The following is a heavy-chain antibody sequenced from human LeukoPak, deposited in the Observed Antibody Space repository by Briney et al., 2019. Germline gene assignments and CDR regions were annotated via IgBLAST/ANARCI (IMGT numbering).Heavy chain of an antibody. J-gene: IGHJ4*02. V-gene: IGHV3-33*01. CDR3: ARDGTYTDYDPDFDI. CDR1: GFTFSSYG. Sequence: GGSLRLSCAASGFTFSSYGMYWVRQAPGKGLEWVAVIWFDGGNKYFADSVKGRFTISRDNSKNTLYLQMNSLRAEDTAVFYCARDGTYTDYDPDFDIWGQGTLVTVSS. CDR2: IWFDGGNK. D-gene: IGHD5-12*01.